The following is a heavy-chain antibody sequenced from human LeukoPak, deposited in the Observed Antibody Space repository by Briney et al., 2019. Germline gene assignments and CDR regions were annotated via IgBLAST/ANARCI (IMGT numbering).Heavy chain of an antibody. D-gene: IGHD6-13*01. CDR3: ARGRAYRAAAGSYFDY. CDR1: GFIFSSYA. CDR2: ISGSGGST. J-gene: IGHJ4*02. Sequence: PPGGSLRLSCAASGFIFSSYAMSWVRKAPGKGLEWVSAISGSGGSTYYADSVKGRFTISRDNSKNTLYLQMNSLRAEDTAVYYCARGRAYRAAAGSYFDYWGQGTLVTVSS. V-gene: IGHV3-23*01.